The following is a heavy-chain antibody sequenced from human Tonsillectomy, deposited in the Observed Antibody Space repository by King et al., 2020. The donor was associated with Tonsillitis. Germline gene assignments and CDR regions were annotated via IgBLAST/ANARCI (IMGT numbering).Heavy chain of an antibody. CDR1: GYFIRSGNW. D-gene: IGHD3-16*01. CDR2: FYSGGST. CDR3: ATIGGGDQPW. Sequence: VQLQESGPGLLRPSETLSLTCSVSGYFIRSGNWWGWIRQPPGKGLEWIANFYSGGSTYYIPSLEGRLTVSVDKSKNEFSLKLRSVTAADTATYYCATIGGGDQPWWGPGILVAVSS. V-gene: IGHV4-38-2*02. J-gene: IGHJ4*02.